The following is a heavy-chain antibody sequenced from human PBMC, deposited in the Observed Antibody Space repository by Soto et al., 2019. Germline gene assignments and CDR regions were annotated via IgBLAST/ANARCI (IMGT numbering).Heavy chain of an antibody. Sequence: GGSLRLSCAASGFTLSRYGMHWVRQAPGKGLEWVAVISFEGNTQYYADSVKGRFTISRDNSKNTLYLQMNSLRAEDTAVYYCARGPAAIGYYCYYGMDVWGQGTTVTVSS. CDR2: ISFEGNTQ. J-gene: IGHJ6*02. V-gene: IGHV3-30*05. D-gene: IGHD2-2*02. CDR3: ARGPAAIGYYCYYGMDV. CDR1: GFTLSRYG.